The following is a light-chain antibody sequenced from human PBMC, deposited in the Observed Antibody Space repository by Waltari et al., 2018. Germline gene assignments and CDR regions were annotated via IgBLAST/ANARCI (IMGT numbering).Light chain of an antibody. Sequence: SYELTQAPSVSVSPGQTASITCSGHNLGDKYACWYQQKPGQSPVSVIYQDRKRPSGIPERFSGSNSGNTATLTISGTQAMDEADYYCQAWDSSTEVVFGGGTKLTVL. V-gene: IGLV3-1*01. CDR2: QDR. CDR1: NLGDKY. CDR3: QAWDSSTEVV. J-gene: IGLJ2*01.